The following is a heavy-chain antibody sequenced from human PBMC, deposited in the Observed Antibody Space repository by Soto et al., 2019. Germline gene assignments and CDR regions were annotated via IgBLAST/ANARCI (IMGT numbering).Heavy chain of an antibody. D-gene: IGHD1-1*01. CDR2: IIPVFRTP. J-gene: IGHJ6*02. V-gene: IGHV1-69*12. CDR3: ARDNPRLQSGGNYYYALDV. CDR1: GDTFSSFA. Sequence: QVQLVQSGAEVKKPGSSVKVSCKASGDTFSSFAISWVRQAPGQGFEWMGGIIPVFRTPDYAQKFQGRVTITADESPTTAYLELSSLRSDDTAVYYCARDNPRLQSGGNYYYALDVWGQGTTVIVSS.